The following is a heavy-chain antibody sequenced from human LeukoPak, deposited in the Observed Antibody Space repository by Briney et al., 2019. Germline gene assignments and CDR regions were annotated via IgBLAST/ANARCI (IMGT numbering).Heavy chain of an antibody. V-gene: IGHV3-7*01. CDR1: GFTFSSYW. D-gene: IGHD3-3*01. CDR3: ARDTDDFQGLDI. CDR2: INLDGNGR. Sequence: GGSLRLSCAASGFTFSSYWMSWVRQAQGKGLEWVANINLDGNGRFYVDSVKGRFTISRDNNKKSVYLQMDSLRAEDTAVYYCARDTDDFQGLDIWGQGTRVTVSS. J-gene: IGHJ3*02.